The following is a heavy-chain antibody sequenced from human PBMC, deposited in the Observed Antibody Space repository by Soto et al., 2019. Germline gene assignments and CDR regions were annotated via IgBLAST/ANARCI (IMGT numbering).Heavy chain of an antibody. J-gene: IGHJ4*02. CDR2: ISSSSSYI. CDR1: GFTFSSYS. D-gene: IGHD2-2*01. CDR3: ARYRVVPAAMGFDY. V-gene: IGHV3-21*01. Sequence: XGSLKLSCSASGFTFSSYSMKWVRQAPGKGLEWVSSISSSSSYIYYADSVKGRFTISRDNAKNSLYLQMNSLRAEDTAVYYCARYRVVPAAMGFDYWGQGTLATVSS.